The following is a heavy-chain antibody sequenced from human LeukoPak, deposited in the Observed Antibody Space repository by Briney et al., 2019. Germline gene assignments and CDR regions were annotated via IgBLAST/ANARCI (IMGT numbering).Heavy chain of an antibody. J-gene: IGHJ4*02. CDR3: AKDRRHNQDY. CDR1: GFTFSSYA. CDR2: ISGSGGST. V-gene: IGHV3-23*01. Sequence: PGGSLRLSCAASGFTFSSYAMSWVRQARGKGLEWVSAISGSGGSTYYADSVKGRFTISRDNSNNTLYLQMNSLRTEDTAVYYCAKDRRHNQDYWGQGTLVTVSS. D-gene: IGHD1-14*01.